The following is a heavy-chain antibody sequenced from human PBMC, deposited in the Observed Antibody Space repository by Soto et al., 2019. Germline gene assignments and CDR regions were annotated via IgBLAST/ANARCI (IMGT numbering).Heavy chain of an antibody. Sequence: PSETLSLTCTVSGGSISSYYWSWIRQPPGKGLEWIGYIYYSGSTNYNPSLKSRVTISVDTSKNQFSLKLSSVTAADTAVYYCARTLLPSYSSGWLFDYWGQGTLVTVSS. CDR2: IYYSGST. J-gene: IGHJ4*02. CDR3: ARTLLPSYSSGWLFDY. CDR1: GGSISSYY. D-gene: IGHD6-19*01. V-gene: IGHV4-59*01.